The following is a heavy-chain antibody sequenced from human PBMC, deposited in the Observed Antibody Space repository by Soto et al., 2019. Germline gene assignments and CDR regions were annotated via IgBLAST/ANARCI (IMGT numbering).Heavy chain of an antibody. CDR2: IYYSGST. CDR1: GGSISSYY. D-gene: IGHD3-22*01. CDR3: ARDAYYYDSSGYYYFDY. V-gene: IGHV4-59*01. J-gene: IGHJ4*02. Sequence: TVSGGSISSYYWSWIRQPPGKGLEWIGYIYYSGSTNYNPSLKSRVTISVDTSKNQFSLKLSSVTAADTAVYYCARDAYYYDSSGYYYFDYWGQGTLVTVSS.